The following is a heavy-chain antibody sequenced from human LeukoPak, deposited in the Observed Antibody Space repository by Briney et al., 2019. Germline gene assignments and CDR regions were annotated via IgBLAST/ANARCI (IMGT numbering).Heavy chain of an antibody. V-gene: IGHV3-21*01. CDR2: ISSSSSNI. CDR1: GFTFSSYS. J-gene: IGHJ5*02. D-gene: IGHD2-2*01. Sequence: GGSLTPSCAASGFTFSSYSMNWVRQAPGKGLEWVSSISSSSSNIYYADSVKGRFTISRDNAKNSLYLQMNSLRAEDTAVYYCAREGKYCSSTSCYATGWFDPWGQGTLVTVSS. CDR3: AREGKYCSSTSCYATGWFDP.